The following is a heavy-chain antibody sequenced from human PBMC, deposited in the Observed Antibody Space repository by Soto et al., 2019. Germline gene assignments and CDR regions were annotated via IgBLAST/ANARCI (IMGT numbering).Heavy chain of an antibody. CDR3: ARWSYLDY. J-gene: IGHJ4*02. D-gene: IGHD3-3*01. CDR2: ISGSDGKT. CDR1: EFSFGSYA. V-gene: IGHV3-23*01. Sequence: GGSLRLSCVASEFSFGSYALTWVRQAPGKGLEWVSTISGSDGKTFYADAVKGRFSISRDISQSTLYLQMNSLRADDTAIYYCARWSYLDYWGQGTRVTVS.